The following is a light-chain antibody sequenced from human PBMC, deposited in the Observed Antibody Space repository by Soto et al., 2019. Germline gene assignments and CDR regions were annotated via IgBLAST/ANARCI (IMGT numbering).Light chain of an antibody. Sequence: EIVMTQSPATLSVSPGERATLSCRASQSVSGNLAWYQQIPGQAPRLLIYVKSTRANGIPARFSGSGSGTEFTLTFSSLQSEDFAVYYCQQYNNWPPIAFGQGTRLEIK. CDR2: VKS. CDR3: QQYNNWPPIA. CDR1: QSVSGN. V-gene: IGKV3-15*01. J-gene: IGKJ5*01.